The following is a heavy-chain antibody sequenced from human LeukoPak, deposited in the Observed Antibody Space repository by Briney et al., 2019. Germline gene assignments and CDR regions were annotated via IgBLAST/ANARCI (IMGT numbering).Heavy chain of an antibody. CDR3: AKAKTGYCGGGSCYSFDY. D-gene: IGHD2-15*01. J-gene: IGHJ4*02. CDR1: GFTFSSYG. CDR2: IRYDGSNK. V-gene: IGHV3-30*02. Sequence: PGGSLRLSCAASGFTFSSYGMHWVRQAPGKGLEWVAFIRYDGSNKYYADSVKGRFTVSTDNSKKTLYLQMTSLRAEDTAVYYCAKAKTGYCGGGSCYSFDYWGQGTLVTVSS.